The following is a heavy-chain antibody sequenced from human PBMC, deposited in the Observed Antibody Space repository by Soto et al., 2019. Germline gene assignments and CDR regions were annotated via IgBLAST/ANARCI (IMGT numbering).Heavy chain of an antibody. CDR2: IKQDGSEK. J-gene: IGHJ3*02. D-gene: IGHD4-17*01. CDR1: GFTFSSYW. CDR3: ASPTINDYVDGFAFDI. Sequence: VGSLRLSCAASGFTFSSYWMSWVRQAPGKGLEWVANIKQDGSEKYYVDSVKGRFTISRDNAKNSLYLQMNSLRAEDTAVYYCASPTINDYVDGFAFDIWGQGTMVTVSS. V-gene: IGHV3-7*01.